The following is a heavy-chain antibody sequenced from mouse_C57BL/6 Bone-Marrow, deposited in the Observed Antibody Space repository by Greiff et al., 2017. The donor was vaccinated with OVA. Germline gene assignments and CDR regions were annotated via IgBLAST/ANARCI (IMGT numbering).Heavy chain of an antibody. Sequence: EVMLVESEGGLVQPGSSMKLSCTASGFTFSDYYMAWVRQVPEKGLEWVANINYDGSSTYYLDSLKSRFIISRDNAKNILYLQMSSLKSEDTATDYCARDVSGNWYFDVWGTGTTVTVSS. CDR2: INYDGSST. CDR1: GFTFSDYY. J-gene: IGHJ1*03. D-gene: IGHD1-1*01. CDR3: ARDVSGNWYFDV. V-gene: IGHV5-16*01.